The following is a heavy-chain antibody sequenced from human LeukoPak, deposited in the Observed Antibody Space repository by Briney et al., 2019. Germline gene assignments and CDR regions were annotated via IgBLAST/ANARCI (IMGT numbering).Heavy chain of an antibody. CDR3: AKAAEYSYASYPRAELDY. CDR1: GFTFSSYA. CDR2: ISGSGGST. D-gene: IGHD5-18*01. Sequence: PGGSLRLSCAASGFTFSSYAMSWVRQAPGKGLEWVSAISGSGGSTYYADSVKGRFTISRDNSKNTLYLQMNSLRAEDTAVYYCAKAAEYSYASYPRAELDYWGQGTLVTVSS. V-gene: IGHV3-23*01. J-gene: IGHJ4*02.